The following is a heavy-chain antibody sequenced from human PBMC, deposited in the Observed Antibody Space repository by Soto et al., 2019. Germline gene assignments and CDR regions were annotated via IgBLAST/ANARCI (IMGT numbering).Heavy chain of an antibody. V-gene: IGHV1-2*02. CDR2: INANSCGK. CDR3: ALGEWELLGGALDI. J-gene: IGHJ3*02. CDR1: VYTFTGYY. Sequence: AAVTDTCKSCVYTFTGYYMHGVRPAPGQGLEWMGGINANSCGKNEAQKFQGRVTMTRDTSISTAYMELSRLRSDDTAAYYCALGEWELLGGALDIWGQGTMVTVSS. D-gene: IGHD1-26*01.